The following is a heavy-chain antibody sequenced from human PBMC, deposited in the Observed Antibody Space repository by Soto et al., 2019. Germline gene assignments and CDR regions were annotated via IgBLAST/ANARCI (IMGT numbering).Heavy chain of an antibody. J-gene: IGHJ6*02. V-gene: IGHV4-4*02. CDR3: ARGSQDYYYGMDV. CDR1: GGSISSSNW. Sequence: PSETLSLTCAVSGGSISSSNWWSWVRQPPGKGLEWIGEIYHSGSTNYNPSLKSRVTISVDKSKNQFSLKLSSVTAADTAVYYCARGSQDYYYGMDVWGQGTTVTVSS. CDR2: IYHSGST.